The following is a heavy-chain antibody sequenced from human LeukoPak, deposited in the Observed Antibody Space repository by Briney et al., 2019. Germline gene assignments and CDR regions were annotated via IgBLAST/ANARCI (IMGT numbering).Heavy chain of an antibody. J-gene: IGHJ4*02. V-gene: IGHV3-23*01. D-gene: IGHD3-22*01. CDR3: ATYYYDSSGPFDY. CDR1: GFTFSSYA. CDR2: ITSSGGST. Sequence: GGSLRLSCAGSGFTFSSYAMSWVRQAPGKGLEWVSAITSSGGSTYYADSVKGRFTISRDNAKNSLYLQMNSLRAEDTAVYYCATYYYDSSGPFDYWGQGTLVTVSS.